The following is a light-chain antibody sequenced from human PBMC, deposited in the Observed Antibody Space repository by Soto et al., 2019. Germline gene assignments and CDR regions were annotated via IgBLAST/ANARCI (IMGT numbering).Light chain of an antibody. Sequence: QSALTQPASVSGSPGQSITISCTGTSSDVGGYNYVSWYQQHPGKAPKVMIYEVSNRPSGVSNRFSGSKSGNTASLTISGLQAEDEADYYCSSYTSSNTVIVGGGTKGTVL. J-gene: IGLJ2*01. CDR3: SSYTSSNTVI. V-gene: IGLV2-14*01. CDR1: SSDVGGYNY. CDR2: EVS.